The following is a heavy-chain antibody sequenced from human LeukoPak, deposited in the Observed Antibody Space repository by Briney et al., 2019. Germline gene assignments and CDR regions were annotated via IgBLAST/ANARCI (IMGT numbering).Heavy chain of an antibody. D-gene: IGHD2-15*01. CDR1: GVSISSTTYD. V-gene: IGHV4-39*01. Sequence: SETLSLTCSVSGVSISSTTYDWGWIRQPPGKGREWIGSIYHRGTTNYNSFLKSRVTISVDPSKIQFSLNLASVTAADTAVYYCVRPVHCTGGNFYVYWGQGTLVTVSS. J-gene: IGHJ4*02. CDR3: VRPVHCTGGNFYVY. CDR2: IYHRGTT.